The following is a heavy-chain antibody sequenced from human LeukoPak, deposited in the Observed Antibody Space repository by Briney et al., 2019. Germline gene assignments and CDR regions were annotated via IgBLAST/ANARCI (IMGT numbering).Heavy chain of an antibody. CDR2: INHSGST. CDR1: GGSFSGYY. CDR3: ARGPGLWSFDY. D-gene: IGHD5-18*01. V-gene: IGHV4-34*01. Sequence: SETLSLTCAVYGGSFSGYYWSGIRQPPRKGLEWSGEINHSGSTNYNPSLKCRVTISVDTSKNQFSLKLSSVTAADTAVYYCARGPGLWSFDYWGQGTLVTVSS. J-gene: IGHJ4*02.